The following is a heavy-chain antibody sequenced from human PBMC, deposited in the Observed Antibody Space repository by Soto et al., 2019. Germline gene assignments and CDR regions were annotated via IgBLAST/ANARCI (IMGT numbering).Heavy chain of an antibody. J-gene: IGHJ5*02. CDR1: GGSISSYY. Sequence: SETLSLTCTVSGGSISSYYWSWIRQPTGKGLEWIGYIYYSGSTNYNPSLKSRVTISVDTSKNQFSLKLSSVTAADTAVYYCARISPRHGWFDPWRQGTLVTVSS. CDR2: IYYSGST. CDR3: ARISPRHGWFDP. V-gene: IGHV4-59*08.